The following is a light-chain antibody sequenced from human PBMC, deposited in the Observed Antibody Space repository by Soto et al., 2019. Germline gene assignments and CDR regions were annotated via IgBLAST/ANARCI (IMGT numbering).Light chain of an antibody. CDR3: QQYNGT. CDR1: QSVSTW. J-gene: IGKJ5*01. CDR2: DAS. V-gene: IGKV1-5*01. Sequence: DIQMTQSPSTLSASVGDRVTITCRASQSVSTWLAWYQQTPGKAPKLLIYDASSLESGVPSRFSGSGSGTEFTLTISSLQPDDFATYYCQQYNGTFGQGTRLEI.